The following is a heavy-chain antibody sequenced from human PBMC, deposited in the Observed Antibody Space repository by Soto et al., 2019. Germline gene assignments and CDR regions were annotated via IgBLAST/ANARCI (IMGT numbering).Heavy chain of an antibody. CDR3: ARSTYYDFWSGYLDNWFDP. Sequence: QVQLVQSGAEVKKPGASVKVSCKASGYTFTAYTVHWVRQAPGQRLKWMGWINSGNGNTKYSQKFQGRVTITRDTSASTAYMELSSLRSEDTAVYYCARSTYYDFWSGYLDNWFDPWGQGTLVTVSS. V-gene: IGHV1-3*01. CDR1: GYTFTAYT. D-gene: IGHD3-3*01. J-gene: IGHJ5*02. CDR2: INSGNGNT.